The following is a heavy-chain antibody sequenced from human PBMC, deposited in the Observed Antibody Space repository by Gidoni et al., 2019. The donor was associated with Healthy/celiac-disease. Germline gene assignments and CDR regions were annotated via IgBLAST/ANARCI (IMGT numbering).Heavy chain of an antibody. J-gene: IGHJ4*02. CDR1: GYTFPSYA. V-gene: IGHV1-3*01. Sequence: QVQLVQSGAEVKKPGASVTVSCKASGYTFPSYAMHWVRQAPGQRLEWMGWINAGNGNTKYSQKFQGRVTITRDTSASTAYMELSSLRSEDTAVYYCARGTKLGYSSGWYPSDYWGQGTLVTVSS. CDR3: ARGTKLGYSSGWYPSDY. D-gene: IGHD6-19*01. CDR2: INAGNGNT.